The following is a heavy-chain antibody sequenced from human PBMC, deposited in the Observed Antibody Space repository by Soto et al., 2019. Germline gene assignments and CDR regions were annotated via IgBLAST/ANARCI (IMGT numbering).Heavy chain of an antibody. CDR2: IIPIFGTA. V-gene: IGHV1-69*01. J-gene: IGHJ3*02. CDR3: ASAVVAARHPLLDAFDI. D-gene: IGHD6-6*01. CDR1: GGTFSSYA. Sequence: QVQLVQSGAEVKKPGSSVKVSCKASGGTFSSYAISWVRQAPGQGLEWMGGIIPIFGTANYAQKLQGRVTITADESTSTAYLELSSLRSEDTAVYYCASAVVAARHPLLDAFDIWGQGTMVTVSS.